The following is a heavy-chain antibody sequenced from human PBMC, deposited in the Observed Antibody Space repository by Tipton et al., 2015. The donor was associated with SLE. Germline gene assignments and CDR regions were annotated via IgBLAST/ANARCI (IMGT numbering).Heavy chain of an antibody. V-gene: IGHV4-4*07. CDR3: AKCTGGTKWFDP. CDR1: GGSISSHY. Sequence: TLSLTCTVSGGSISSHYWSWIRQPAGKGLEWIGRIYTSGSTNYNPSLKSRVTMSVDTSKNQFSLKLSSVTAADAAVYYCAKCTGGTKWFDPWGQGTLVTVSS. J-gene: IGHJ5*02. D-gene: IGHD2-8*02. CDR2: IYTSGST.